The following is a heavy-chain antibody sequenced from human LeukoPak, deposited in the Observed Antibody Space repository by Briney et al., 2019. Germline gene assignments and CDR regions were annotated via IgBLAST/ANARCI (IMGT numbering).Heavy chain of an antibody. CDR2: IIPIFGTA. V-gene: IGHV1-69*13. J-gene: IGHJ4*02. CDR3: ARAEQQLGAYYFDY. D-gene: IGHD6-13*01. Sequence: ASVKVSCKASGYTFTGYYMHWVRQAPGQGLEWMGGIIPIFGTANYAQKFQGRVTITADESTSTAYMELSSLRSEDTAVYYCARAEQQLGAYYFDYWGQGTLVTVSS. CDR1: GYTFTGYY.